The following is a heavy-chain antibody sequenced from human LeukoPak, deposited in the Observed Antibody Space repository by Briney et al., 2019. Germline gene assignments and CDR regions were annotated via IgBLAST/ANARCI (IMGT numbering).Heavy chain of an antibody. CDR2: IYYSGST. Sequence: PSQTLSLTCTVSGGSISSGGYYWSRIRQHPGKGLEWIGYIYYSGSTYYNPSLMSRVTISVDTSKSQFSLKLSSVTAADTAVYYCARGGVYYDTWGQGSLVTVSS. CDR1: GGSISSGGYY. D-gene: IGHD3-22*01. CDR3: ARGGVYYDT. J-gene: IGHJ4*02. V-gene: IGHV4-31*03.